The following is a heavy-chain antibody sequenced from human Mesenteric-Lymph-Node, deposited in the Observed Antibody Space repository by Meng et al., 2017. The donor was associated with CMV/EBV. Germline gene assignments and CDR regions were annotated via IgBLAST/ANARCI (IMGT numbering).Heavy chain of an antibody. J-gene: IGHJ5*02. CDR1: GYTFTAYY. V-gene: IGHV1-2*02. CDR3: ARGRGCSSTSCYNWFDP. D-gene: IGHD2-2*01. CDR2: INPNNNGT. Sequence: ASVKVSCKASGYTFTAYYIHWLRQAPGQGLEWMGWINPNNNGTNYAQKFQGRVTMTRDTSISTAYMELSRLGSGDTAVYYCARGRGCSSTSCYNWFDPWGQGTLVTVSS.